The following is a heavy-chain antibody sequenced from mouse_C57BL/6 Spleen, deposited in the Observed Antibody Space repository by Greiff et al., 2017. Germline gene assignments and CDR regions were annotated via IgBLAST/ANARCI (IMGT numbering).Heavy chain of an antibody. D-gene: IGHD2-4*01. CDR2: FYPGSGSI. CDR3: ARHEGYYDYLDY. V-gene: IGHV1-62-2*01. CDR1: GYTFTEYT. Sequence: QVHVKQSGAELVKPGASVKLSCKASGYTFTEYTIHWVKQRSGQGLEWIGWFYPGSGSIKYNEKFKDKATLTADKSSSTVYMELSRLTSEDSAVYFCARHEGYYDYLDYWGQGTTLTVSS. J-gene: IGHJ2*01.